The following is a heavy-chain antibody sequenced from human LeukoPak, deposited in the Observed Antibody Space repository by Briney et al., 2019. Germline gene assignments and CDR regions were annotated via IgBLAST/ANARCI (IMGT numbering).Heavy chain of an antibody. CDR3: TRENGAFSPFGL. Sequence: TSGTLSLTCAVSGGSILTTNWLSWVRQPPGKGLEWIGEVHLSGASNYNPSLKSRVNMSIDKSKNQLSLELTSVTAADTAIYYCTRENGAFSPFGLWGQGTLVTVSS. J-gene: IGHJ4*02. CDR2: VHLSGAS. D-gene: IGHD3-3*01. CDR1: GGSILTTNW. V-gene: IGHV4-4*02.